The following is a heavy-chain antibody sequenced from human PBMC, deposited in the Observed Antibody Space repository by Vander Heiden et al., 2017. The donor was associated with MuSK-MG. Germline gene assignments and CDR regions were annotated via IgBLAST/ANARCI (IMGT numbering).Heavy chain of an antibody. Sequence: EVQLVESGGDLVQPGGSLRLSCAASGFTFSTYWMTWVRQTPGKGLEWVASIKQDGSEKSYVDSVKDRFTISRDNAKNSLYLQMNSLRPEDTSIYYCVRDGAGDAIGADAYDIWGQGTMVTVSS. J-gene: IGHJ3*02. CDR3: VRDGAGDAIGADAYDI. D-gene: IGHD7-27*01. CDR2: IKQDGSEK. CDR1: GFTFSTYW. V-gene: IGHV3-7*01.